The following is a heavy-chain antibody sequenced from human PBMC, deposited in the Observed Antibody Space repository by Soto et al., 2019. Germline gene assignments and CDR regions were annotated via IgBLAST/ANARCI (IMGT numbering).Heavy chain of an antibody. V-gene: IGHV4-39*01. CDR3: AGHAPYGDIPFDL. J-gene: IGHJ4*02. CDR2: IYSGGAT. Sequence: QLQLQESGPRLVKPSETLSLTCTVSGGSISGSISYWGWIRQPPEKGLEWIGSIYSGGATSYSPSLKTRVNLSVDTSKNQFSLNLTSATAADTAGYFWAGHAPYGDIPFDLWGQGALVTAS. CDR1: GGSISGSISY. D-gene: IGHD4-17*01.